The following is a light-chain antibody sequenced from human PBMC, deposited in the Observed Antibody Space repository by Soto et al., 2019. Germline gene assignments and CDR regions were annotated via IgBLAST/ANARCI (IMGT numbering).Light chain of an antibody. Sequence: QSALTQPASVSGSPGQSITISCTGTSSDVGGYNYVSWYQQHPDKAPKLMIYEVNNRPSGVSTRFSGSKSGNTASLTISGLQAEDEADYYCTSFTISSTYVFGTGTKVTVL. J-gene: IGLJ1*01. CDR2: EVN. CDR3: TSFTISSTYV. CDR1: SSDVGGYNY. V-gene: IGLV2-14*01.